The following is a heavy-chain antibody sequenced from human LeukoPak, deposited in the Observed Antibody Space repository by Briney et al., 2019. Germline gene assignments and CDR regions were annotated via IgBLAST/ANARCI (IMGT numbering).Heavy chain of an antibody. CDR3: AREAHTVRNYYDSSGYYPLRY. CDR2: INPNSGGT. Sequence: ASVKVSCKASGYTFTGYYMRWVRQAPGQGLEWMGWINPNSGGTNYAQKFQGRVTITTDESTSTAYMELSSLRSEDTAVYYCAREAHTVRNYYDSSGYYPLRYWGQGTLVTVSS. CDR1: GYTFTGYY. J-gene: IGHJ4*02. D-gene: IGHD3-22*01. V-gene: IGHV1-2*02.